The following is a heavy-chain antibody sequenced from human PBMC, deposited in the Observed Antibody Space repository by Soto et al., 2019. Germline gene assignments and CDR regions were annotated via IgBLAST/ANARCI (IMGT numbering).Heavy chain of an antibody. Sequence: QVQLVQSGAEVKKPGSSVKVSCKASGGTFSSYAISWVRQAPGHGLEWMGGIIPISDTTNYAQKFQGRVTITADESTSTAYIELSSLRSEDTAVYYCARSQGSSTSLEIYYYYYYGMDVWGQGTTVTVSS. V-gene: IGHV1-69*01. J-gene: IGHJ6*02. CDR1: GGTFSSYA. D-gene: IGHD2-2*01. CDR2: IIPISDTT. CDR3: ARSQGSSTSLEIYYYYYYGMDV.